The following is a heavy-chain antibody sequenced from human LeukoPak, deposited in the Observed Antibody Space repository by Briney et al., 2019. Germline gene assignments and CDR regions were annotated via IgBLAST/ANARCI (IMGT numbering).Heavy chain of an antibody. CDR3: ARDGNYGVVVPAATDYGMDV. CDR1: GYTFISYG. Sequence: ASVKVSCKTSGYTFISYGISWVRQAPGQGLEWMGWISAYNGNTNYAQNLQGRLTMTTDTSTSTAYMELRSLISDDTAVYYCARDGNYGVVVPAATDYGMDVRGQGTTVTVSS. CDR2: ISAYNGNT. V-gene: IGHV1-18*01. J-gene: IGHJ6*02. D-gene: IGHD2-2*01.